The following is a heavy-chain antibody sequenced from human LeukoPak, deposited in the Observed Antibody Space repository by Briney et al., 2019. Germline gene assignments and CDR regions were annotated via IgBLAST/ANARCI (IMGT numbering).Heavy chain of an antibody. V-gene: IGHV3-66*01. CDR2: IYSCGST. CDR3: ATYSSLNRREFQY. J-gene: IGHJ1*01. D-gene: IGHD3-22*01. CDR1: GFTVSSNY. Sequence: GGSLRLSCAASGFTVSSNYMSWVRQAPGKGLEWVSVIYSCGSTYYADSVKGRFTISRDNSKNTLYLQMNSLRAEDTAVYYCATYSSLNRREFQYWGQGTLLTVSS.